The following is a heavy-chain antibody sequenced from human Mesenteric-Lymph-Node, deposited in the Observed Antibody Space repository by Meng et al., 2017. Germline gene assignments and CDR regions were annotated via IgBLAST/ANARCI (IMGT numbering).Heavy chain of an antibody. CDR1: GFTFSHYA. CDR2: IYHSGST. J-gene: IGHJ3*02. D-gene: IGHD4-17*01. CDR3: ASLDYGDYDDQDDAFDI. Sequence: ESLKISCAASGFTFSHYAMTWVRQAPGKGLEWIGSIYHSGSTYYNPSLKSRVTISVDTSKNQFSLKLSSVTAADTAVYYCASLDYGDYDDQDDAFDIWGQGTMVTVSS. V-gene: IGHV4-38-2*01.